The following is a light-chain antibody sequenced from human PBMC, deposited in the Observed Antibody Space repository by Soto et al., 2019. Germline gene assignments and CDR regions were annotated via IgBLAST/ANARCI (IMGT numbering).Light chain of an antibody. V-gene: IGKV3-11*01. CDR1: QSVSSY. CDR2: DAS. CDR3: QQRSNWPRT. Sequence: EIVLTQPPATLPSSAGARATLSCRASQSVSSYLAWYQQKPGQAPRLLIYDASNRATGIPARFSGSGSGTDFTLTISSLEPEDFAVYYCQQRSNWPRTFGQGSEVDIK. J-gene: IGKJ1*01.